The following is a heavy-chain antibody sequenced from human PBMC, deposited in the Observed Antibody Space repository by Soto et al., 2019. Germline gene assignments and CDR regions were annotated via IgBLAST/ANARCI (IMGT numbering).Heavy chain of an antibody. CDR3: ARSLYYYDSSGYYYDGHYYGMDV. D-gene: IGHD3-22*01. J-gene: IGHJ6*02. CDR2: IYYSGST. V-gene: IGHV4-59*01. CDR1: GGSISSYY. Sequence: KPSETLSLTCTVSGGSISSYYWSWIRQPPGKGLEWIGYIYYSGSTNYNPSLKSRVTISVDTSKNQFSLKLSSVTAADTAVYYCARSLYYYDSSGYYYDGHYYGMDVWGQGTTVTVSS.